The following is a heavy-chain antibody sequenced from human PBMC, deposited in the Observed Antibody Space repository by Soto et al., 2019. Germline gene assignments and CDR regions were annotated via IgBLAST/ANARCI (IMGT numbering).Heavy chain of an antibody. CDR2: VDPNDSFA. J-gene: IGHJ4*02. CDR3: ARNPSGSGNSNFDF. D-gene: IGHD3-10*01. V-gene: IGHV5-10-1*01. Sequence: GESLKISCQAFEYSFRIYWISWVRQKPGAGLEWMGRVDPNDSFATYSPSFEGHVSISVDKSTNIVYLQWRSLRASDTATYYCARNPSGSGNSNFDFWGQGTTVTVYS. CDR1: EYSFRIYW.